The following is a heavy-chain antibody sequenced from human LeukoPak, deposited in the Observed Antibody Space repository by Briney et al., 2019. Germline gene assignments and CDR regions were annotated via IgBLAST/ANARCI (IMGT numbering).Heavy chain of an antibody. V-gene: IGHV5-51*01. CDR3: ARHRDDGFLDY. CDR2: IYPGDSDT. D-gene: IGHD5-24*01. J-gene: IGHJ4*02. Sequence: GASLKISCKGSGSSFTSYWIGWVRPLPGKGLEWMGIIYPGDSDTRYSPSFQGQVTISADKAISTAYLQWSSLKASDTAMYYCARHRDDGFLDYWGQGTLVTVSS. CDR1: GSSFTSYW.